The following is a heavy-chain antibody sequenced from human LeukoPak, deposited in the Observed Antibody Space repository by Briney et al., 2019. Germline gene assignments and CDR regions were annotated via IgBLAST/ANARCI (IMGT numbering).Heavy chain of an antibody. Sequence: GASVKVSCKASGYTFTSYGISWVRQAPGQGLEWMGWISAYNGNTNYAQKLQGRVTMTTDTSTSTAYMELRSLRSDDTAVYYCAGIVVVPAAIGSGWFDPWGQGTLVTVSS. J-gene: IGHJ5*02. V-gene: IGHV1-18*01. CDR2: ISAYNGNT. CDR1: GYTFTSYG. D-gene: IGHD2-2*01. CDR3: AGIVVVPAAIGSGWFDP.